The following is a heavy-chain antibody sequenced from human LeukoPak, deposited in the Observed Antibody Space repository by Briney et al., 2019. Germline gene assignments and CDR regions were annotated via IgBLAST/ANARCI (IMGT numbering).Heavy chain of an antibody. CDR1: GGSISSYY. D-gene: IGHD4-17*01. J-gene: IGHJ4*02. Sequence: PSETLSLTCTVSGGSISSYYWSWIRQPPEKGLEWIGYIYSSGSTNYNPSLKSRVTISVDTSKNQFSLKLSSVTAADTAVYYCARHGGDYGDYYFDYWGQGTLVTVSS. CDR3: ARHGGDYGDYYFDY. CDR2: IYSSGST. V-gene: IGHV4-59*08.